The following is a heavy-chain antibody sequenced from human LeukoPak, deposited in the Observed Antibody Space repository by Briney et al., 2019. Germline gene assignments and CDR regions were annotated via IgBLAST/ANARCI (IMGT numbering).Heavy chain of an antibody. J-gene: IGHJ5*02. CDR1: GFIFSNAW. V-gene: IGHV3-33*08. D-gene: IGHD3-9*01. CDR3: ASWLTPNNYFDP. Sequence: PGGSLRLSCAASGFIFSNAWMSWVRQAPGKGLEWVAVIWYDGSKKYYVDSVKGRFTISRDNSKNTLYLQMNSLRAEDTAVHYCASWLTPNNYFDPWGQGTLVTVSS. CDR2: IWYDGSKK.